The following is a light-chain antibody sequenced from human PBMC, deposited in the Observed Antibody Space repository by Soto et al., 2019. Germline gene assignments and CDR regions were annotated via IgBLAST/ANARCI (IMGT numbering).Light chain of an antibody. CDR2: EGS. CDR3: CSYAGSSTSVV. CDR1: SSDVGSYNL. J-gene: IGLJ2*01. V-gene: IGLV2-23*01. Sequence: QSALTQPASVSGSPGQSITISCTGTSSDVGSYNLVSWYQQHPGKAPKLMIYEGSKRPSGVSNRFSGSKSGNTASLTISGLQAEDEAVYYCCSYAGSSTSVVFGGGTKLPV.